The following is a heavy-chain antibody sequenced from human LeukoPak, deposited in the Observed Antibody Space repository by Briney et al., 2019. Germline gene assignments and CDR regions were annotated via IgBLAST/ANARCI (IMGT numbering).Heavy chain of an antibody. Sequence: GGSLRLSCAASGFTVSAKYMSWVREGPGKGLDWISSIYSDGGTNYADSVKGRFTISRDNSKNTLYLQMNSLRPEDTAVYYCARDGGFGGPGGDNWFDSWGQGALVTVSS. D-gene: IGHD3-16*01. V-gene: IGHV3-66*02. CDR1: GFTVSAKY. CDR2: IYSDGGT. CDR3: ARDGGFGGPGGDNWFDS. J-gene: IGHJ5*01.